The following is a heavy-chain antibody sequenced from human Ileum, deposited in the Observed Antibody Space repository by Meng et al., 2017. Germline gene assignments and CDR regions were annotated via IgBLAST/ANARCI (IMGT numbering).Heavy chain of an antibody. Sequence: QVQLQESGPGLVKVSQTLSLTCTVSGGSISSGDYYWSWIRQPPGKGLEWIGYIYYSGTTYYNPSLKSRVTISVDTSKNQFSLKLSSVTAADTAVYYCAREPPAAAGTGADYWGQGTLVTVSS. J-gene: IGHJ4*02. D-gene: IGHD6-13*01. CDR3: AREPPAAAGTGADY. CDR2: IYYSGTT. CDR1: GGSISSGDYY. V-gene: IGHV4-30-4*01.